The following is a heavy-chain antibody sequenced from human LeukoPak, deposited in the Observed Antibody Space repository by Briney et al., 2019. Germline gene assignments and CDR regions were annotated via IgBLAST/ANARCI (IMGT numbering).Heavy chain of an antibody. J-gene: IGHJ6*03. V-gene: IGHV1-8*03. D-gene: IGHD3-16*01. CDR2: MNPNSGNT. CDR3: ARRGRGVYYYDMDV. Sequence: ASVKVSCKASGYTFTSYDINWVRQATGQGLEWMGWMNPNSGNTGYAQKFQGRVTITRNTSISTAYMELSSLRSEDTAVYYCARRGRGVYYYDMDVWGKGTTVTVSS. CDR1: GYTFTSYD.